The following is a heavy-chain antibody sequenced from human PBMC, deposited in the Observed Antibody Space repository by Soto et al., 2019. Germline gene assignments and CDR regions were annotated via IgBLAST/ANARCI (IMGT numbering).Heavy chain of an antibody. J-gene: IGHJ4*02. Sequence: QVQLVESGGGVVQPRRSLRLSCAASGFTFSSYGMHGVRQAPCKGLEWVAVRWYDGSNKYYADSVKGRFTISRDNSKNTLYLQMNSLRAEDTAVYYCARDKQFVSGWYLFDYWGQGTLVTVSS. V-gene: IGHV3-33*01. CDR1: GFTFSSYG. D-gene: IGHD6-13*01. CDR2: RWYDGSNK. CDR3: ARDKQFVSGWYLFDY.